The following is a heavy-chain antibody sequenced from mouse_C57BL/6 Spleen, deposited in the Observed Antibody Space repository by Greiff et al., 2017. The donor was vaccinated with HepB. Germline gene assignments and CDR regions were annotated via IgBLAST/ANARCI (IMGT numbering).Heavy chain of an antibody. V-gene: IGHV1-55*01. CDR1: GYTFTSYW. Sequence: QVHVKQPGAELVKPGASVKMSCKASGYTFTSYWITWVKQRPGQGLEWIGDISPGSGSTNYNEKFKSKATLTVDTSSSTAYMQLSSLTSEDSAVYYCARSGDSSGYFDYWGQGTTLTVSS. D-gene: IGHD3-2*02. J-gene: IGHJ2*01. CDR2: ISPGSGST. CDR3: ARSGDSSGYFDY.